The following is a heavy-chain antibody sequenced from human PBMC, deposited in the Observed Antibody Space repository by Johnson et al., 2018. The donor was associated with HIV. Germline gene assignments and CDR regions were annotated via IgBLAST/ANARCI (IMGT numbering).Heavy chain of an antibody. J-gene: IGHJ3*02. CDR1: GFTFDDYA. Sequence: LLVESGGGLVQPGRSLRLSCAASGFTFDDYAMHWVRQAPGKGLEWVSGISWNSGSIGYADSVKGRFTISRDNAKNSLYLQMNSLRAEDTALYYCAKDYGDYRGDAFDIWGQGTMVTVSS. CDR2: ISWNSGSI. CDR3: AKDYGDYRGDAFDI. D-gene: IGHD4-17*01. V-gene: IGHV3-9*01.